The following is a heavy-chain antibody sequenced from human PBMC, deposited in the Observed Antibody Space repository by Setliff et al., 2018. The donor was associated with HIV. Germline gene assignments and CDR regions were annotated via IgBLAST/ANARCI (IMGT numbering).Heavy chain of an antibody. CDR3: ARHGEYNYDMSFHY. J-gene: IGHJ4*02. CDR2: IYYSGST. CDR1: GDSISSYY. Sequence: SETLSLTCTVSGDSISSYYWSWIRQPPGKGLEWIGYIYYSGSTNYNPSLKSRVTISLDMSKNQFSLRLSSVTAADTAVYYCARHGEYNYDMSFHYWGQGTLVTVSS. V-gene: IGHV4-59*01. D-gene: IGHD3-22*01.